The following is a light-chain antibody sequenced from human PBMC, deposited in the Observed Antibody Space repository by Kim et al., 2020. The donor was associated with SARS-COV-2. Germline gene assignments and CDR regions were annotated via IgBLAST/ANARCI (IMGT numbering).Light chain of an antibody. J-gene: IGLJ3*02. CDR2: SDN. CDR3: ATWDGSLNGPV. Sequence: GQRVIISCSGSNLNIGSETVDWYQQLPGTAPKLLIHSDNKRPSGVPDRFSGSKSGTSASLAISGLQSEDEAHYYCATWDGSLNGPVFGGGTQLTVL. CDR1: NLNIGSET. V-gene: IGLV1-44*01.